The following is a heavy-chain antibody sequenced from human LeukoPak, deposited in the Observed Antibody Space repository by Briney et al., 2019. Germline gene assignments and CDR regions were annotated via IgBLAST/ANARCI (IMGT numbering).Heavy chain of an antibody. Sequence: PETLSLTCTVSGGSISSHYWSWIRQPPGKGLEWIGYIYYSGSTNYNPSLKSRVTISVDTSKNQFSLKLSSVTAADTAVYYCARAGRQLVNFYDYWGQGTLVTVSS. CDR3: ARAGRQLVNFYDY. CDR1: GGSISSHY. J-gene: IGHJ4*02. D-gene: IGHD6-13*01. CDR2: IYYSGST. V-gene: IGHV4-59*11.